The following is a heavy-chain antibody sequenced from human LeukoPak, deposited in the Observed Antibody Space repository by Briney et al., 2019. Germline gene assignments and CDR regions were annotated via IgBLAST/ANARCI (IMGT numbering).Heavy chain of an antibody. V-gene: IGHV5-10-1*01. J-gene: IGHJ5*02. D-gene: IGHD2-8*02. CDR1: GYSFSTFR. Sequence: PGESLKIFCWASGYSFSTFRITCVRQMPRQGLEWMGRIDQHDSYTNYSPPFQGHVSISVDKSISTAYLQWSGLKASDTAIYYCARVYCTAATCDNWLDPWGQGTLVTVSS. CDR3: ARVYCTAATCDNWLDP. CDR2: IDQHDSYT.